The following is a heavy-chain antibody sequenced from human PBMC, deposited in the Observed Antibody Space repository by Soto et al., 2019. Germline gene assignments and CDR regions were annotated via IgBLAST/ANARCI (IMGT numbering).Heavy chain of an antibody. J-gene: IGHJ5*02. V-gene: IGHV4-31*03. CDR3: ARDAPTPDSSGQTSMGWFDP. Sequence: QVQLQESGPGLVKPSQTLSLTCTVSGGSISSGGYYWSWIRQHPGKGLEWIGYIYYSGSTYYNPSRTSRVTLSVTTSKNQFSLRLSSVTAADTAVYYCARDAPTPDSSGQTSMGWFDPWGQGTLVTVSS. D-gene: IGHD3-22*01. CDR1: GGSISSGGYY. CDR2: IYYSGST.